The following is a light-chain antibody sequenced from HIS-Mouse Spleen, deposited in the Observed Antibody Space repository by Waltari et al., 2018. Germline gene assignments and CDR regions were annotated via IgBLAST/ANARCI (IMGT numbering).Light chain of an antibody. V-gene: IGLV2-14*02. CDR2: EGS. CDR3: SSYTSSSTYV. CDR1: SSDVGSYNL. J-gene: IGLJ1*01. Sequence: QSALTQPASVSGSPGQSITISCTGTSSDVGSYNLVSWYQQHPGKAPKLMIYEGSKRPSGFSNRFSGSKPGNTASLTISGLQAEDEADYYCSSYTSSSTYVFGTGTKVTVL.